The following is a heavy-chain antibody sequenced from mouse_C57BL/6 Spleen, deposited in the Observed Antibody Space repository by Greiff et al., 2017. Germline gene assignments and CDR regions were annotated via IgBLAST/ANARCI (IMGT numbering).Heavy chain of an antibody. Sequence: QVQLKQSGAELVKPGASVKISCKASGYAFSSYWMNWVKQRPGKGLEWIGQIYPGDGDTNYNGKFKGKATLTADKSSSTAYMQLSSLTSEDSAVYFCARSNSYGSSVYWYFDVWGTGTTVTVSS. D-gene: IGHD1-1*01. CDR1: GYAFSSYW. CDR3: ARSNSYGSSVYWYFDV. CDR2: IYPGDGDT. J-gene: IGHJ1*03. V-gene: IGHV1-80*01.